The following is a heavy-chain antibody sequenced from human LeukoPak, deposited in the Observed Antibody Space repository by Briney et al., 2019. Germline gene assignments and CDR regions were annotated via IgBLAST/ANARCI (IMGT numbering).Heavy chain of an antibody. J-gene: IGHJ4*02. CDR1: GGSISSGGYY. D-gene: IGHD4-17*01. CDR2: IYYSGST. Sequence: SQTLSLTCTVSGGSISSGGYYWSWIRQHPGKGLEWIGYIYYSGSTYYNPSLKSRVTISVDMSKNQFSLKLSSVTAADTAVYYCARSYGDFRKGVDYWGQGTLVTVSS. V-gene: IGHV4-31*03. CDR3: ARSYGDFRKGVDY.